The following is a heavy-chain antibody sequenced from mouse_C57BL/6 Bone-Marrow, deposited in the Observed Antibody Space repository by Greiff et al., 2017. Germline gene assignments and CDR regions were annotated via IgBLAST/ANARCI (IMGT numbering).Heavy chain of an antibody. CDR1: GYTFTSYW. CDR3: ARENYGSSYLWYFDV. Sequence: QVQLKQPGAELVMPGASVKLSCKASGYTFTSYWMHWVKQRPGQGLEWIGEIDPSDSYTNYNQKFKGKSTLTVDKSSSTAYMQLSSLTSEDSAVYYCARENYGSSYLWYFDVWGTGTTVTVSS. V-gene: IGHV1-69*01. D-gene: IGHD1-1*01. CDR2: IDPSDSYT. J-gene: IGHJ1*03.